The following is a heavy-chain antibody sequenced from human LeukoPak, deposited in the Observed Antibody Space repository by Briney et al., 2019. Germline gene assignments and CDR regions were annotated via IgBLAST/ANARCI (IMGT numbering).Heavy chain of an antibody. V-gene: IGHV3-23*01. CDR3: AKTKGRNFGDLGFDY. CDR1: GFTFSSYA. D-gene: IGHD3-10*01. CDR2: ISGSDGST. Sequence: GESLKISCAASGFTFSSYAMNWVRQIPGKGLEWVSSISGSDGSTDYADSVRGRFTTSRDNSENTLFLQMNTLRAEDTAIYYCAKTKGRNFGDLGFDYWGQGTLVTVSS. J-gene: IGHJ4*02.